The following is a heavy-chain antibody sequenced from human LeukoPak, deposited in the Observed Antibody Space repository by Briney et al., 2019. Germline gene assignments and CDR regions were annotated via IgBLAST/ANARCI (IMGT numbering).Heavy chain of an antibody. D-gene: IGHD6-25*01. Sequence: SETLSLTCTVSGGSISSSSYYWDWIRQPPGKGLEWIGSIYYSGSTHYNPSLNSRVTISVDTSKNQFSLKLSSVTAADTAVYYCARQSGSGFANYYYGMDVWGQGTTVTVSS. V-gene: IGHV4-39*01. CDR1: GGSISSSSYY. CDR2: IYYSGST. J-gene: IGHJ6*02. CDR3: ARQSGSGFANYYYGMDV.